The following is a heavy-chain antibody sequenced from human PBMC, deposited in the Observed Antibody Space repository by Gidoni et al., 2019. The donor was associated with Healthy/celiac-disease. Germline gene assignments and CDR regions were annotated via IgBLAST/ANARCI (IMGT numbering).Heavy chain of an antibody. CDR1: GFTFRSYG. V-gene: IGHV3-30*18. J-gene: IGHJ3*02. D-gene: IGHD3-16*01. CDR3: AKGLGPYTTDAFDI. Sequence: QVQLVESGGGVVQPGRSLRLSCAASGFTFRSYGMHWVRQAPGKGLEWVAVISYDGSNKYYADSVKGRFTISRDNSKNTLYLQMNSLRAEDTAVYYCAKGLGPYTTDAFDIWGQGTMVTVSS. CDR2: ISYDGSNK.